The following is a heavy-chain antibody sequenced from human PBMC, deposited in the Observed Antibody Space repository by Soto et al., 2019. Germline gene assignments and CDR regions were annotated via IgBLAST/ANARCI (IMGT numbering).Heavy chain of an antibody. Sequence: PGGSLRLSCAASGFTLSSYAMHWVRQAPGKGLEWVAVISYDGSNKYYADSVKGRFTISRDNSKNTLYLQMNSLRAEDTAVYYCARDPDTAMVVPGYFDYWGQGTLVTVSS. V-gene: IGHV3-30-3*01. J-gene: IGHJ4*02. CDR1: GFTLSSYA. CDR2: ISYDGSNK. D-gene: IGHD5-18*01. CDR3: ARDPDTAMVVPGYFDY.